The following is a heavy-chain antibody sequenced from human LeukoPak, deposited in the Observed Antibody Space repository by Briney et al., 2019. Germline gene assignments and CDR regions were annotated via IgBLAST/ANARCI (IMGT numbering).Heavy chain of an antibody. CDR2: ISAGGDTT. J-gene: IGHJ4*02. Sequence: GGSLRLSCAASGFTFSSYAMSWVRQAPGEGLEWVSGISAGGDTTYTADSVRGRFTISRDNSNNTLYLQMNTLTAEDTAVYYCAAISYSGTWPVGYWGQGTLVAVTA. V-gene: IGHV3-23*01. CDR3: AAISYSGTWPVGY. CDR1: GFTFSSYA. D-gene: IGHD6-25*01.